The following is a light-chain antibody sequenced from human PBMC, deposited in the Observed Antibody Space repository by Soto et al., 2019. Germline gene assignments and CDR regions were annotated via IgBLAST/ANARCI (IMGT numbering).Light chain of an antibody. CDR3: LQYDTSPPRYT. CDR1: QSVSSY. J-gene: IGKJ2*01. CDR2: DAS. Sequence: EIVLTQSPATLSLSPGERATLFCRASQSVSSYLAWYQQKPGQAPRLLIYDASNRATGIPARFSGSGSGTDFTLTISSLEPEDFAVYYCLQYDTSPPRYTFGQGTKLEIK. V-gene: IGKV3-11*01.